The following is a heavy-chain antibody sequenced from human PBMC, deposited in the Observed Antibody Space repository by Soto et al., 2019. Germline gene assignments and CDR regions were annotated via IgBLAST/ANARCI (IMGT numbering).Heavy chain of an antibody. CDR1: GFVFSDFQ. J-gene: IGHJ4*02. CDR2: ITGTSAFT. Sequence: GSLLLACAASGFVFSDFQLNWVRQAPGGGLEWLSSITGTSAFTEYAESIEGRFTISRDNPNKLLFLHMDNLRPEDKAVYYCARDNLAFEGAFDLWGQGTLVTVSS. CDR3: ARDNLAFEGAFDL. V-gene: IGHV3-21*01. D-gene: IGHD3-9*01.